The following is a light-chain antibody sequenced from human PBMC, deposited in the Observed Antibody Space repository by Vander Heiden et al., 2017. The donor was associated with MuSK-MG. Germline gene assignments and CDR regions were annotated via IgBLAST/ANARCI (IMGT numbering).Light chain of an antibody. V-gene: IGLV2-23*01. CDR1: SSDVGSYNL. CDR2: EGS. CDR3: CSYAGSLGG. Sequence: QSALTQPASVSGSPGQSITISCTGTSSDVGSYNLVSWYQQHPGKAPKRRMYEGSKRPSGVSNRFSGSKSGKKASLTISGLQAEDDADYYCCSYAGSLGGFGGGTKLTVL. J-gene: IGLJ2*01.